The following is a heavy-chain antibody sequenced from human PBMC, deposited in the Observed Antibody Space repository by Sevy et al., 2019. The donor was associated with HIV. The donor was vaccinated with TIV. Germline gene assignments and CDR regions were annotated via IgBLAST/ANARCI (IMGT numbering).Heavy chain of an antibody. CDR2: ISGSGGGK. CDR3: AKVEGGYLDY. Sequence: GGSLRLSCAASGFTFSSYAMSWVRQAPGKGLEWVSAISGSGGGKYYADSVKGRFTISRDNSKNTLYLQMNSLRAEDRAVYYCAKVEGGYLDYWGQGTLVTVSS. D-gene: IGHD1-1*01. CDR1: GFTFSSYA. V-gene: IGHV3-23*01. J-gene: IGHJ4*02.